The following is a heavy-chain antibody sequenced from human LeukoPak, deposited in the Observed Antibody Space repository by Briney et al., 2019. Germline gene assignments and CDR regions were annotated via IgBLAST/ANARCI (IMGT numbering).Heavy chain of an antibody. D-gene: IGHD6-19*01. V-gene: IGHV3-21*01. CDR1: GLTFSSYN. Sequence: PGGPLRPSSAAPGLTFSSYNKNWGRPAPGKGLEWVSSISSSSSYIYYADSVKGRFTISRDNAKNSLYLQMNSLRAEDTAVYYCARSDPNSSGLDYWGQGTLVTVSS. CDR3: ARSDPNSSGLDY. CDR2: ISSSSSYI. J-gene: IGHJ4*02.